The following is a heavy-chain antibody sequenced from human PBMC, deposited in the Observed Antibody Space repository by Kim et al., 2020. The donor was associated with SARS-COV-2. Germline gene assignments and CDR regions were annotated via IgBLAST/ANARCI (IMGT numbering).Heavy chain of an antibody. Sequence: GGSLRLSCTASGFTFGDYAMSWFRQAPGKGLEWVGFIRSKAYGGTTEYAASVKGRFTISRDDSKSIAYLQMNSLKTEDTAVYYCTKELRYSGYDYPYYYYGMDVWGQGTTVTVSS. CDR2: IRSKAYGGTT. CDR3: TKELRYSGYDYPYYYYGMDV. J-gene: IGHJ6*02. V-gene: IGHV3-49*03. D-gene: IGHD5-12*01. CDR1: GFTFGDYA.